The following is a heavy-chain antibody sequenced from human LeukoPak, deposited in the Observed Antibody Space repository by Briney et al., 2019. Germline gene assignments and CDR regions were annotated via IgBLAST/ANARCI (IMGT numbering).Heavy chain of an antibody. Sequence: ASVKVSCKASGYTFTIYDINWVRQATGQGLEWMGWMNPNSGNTGYARKFQGRVTMTRNTSISTAYMELSSLRSEDTAVYYCARGKRYSGYDLMDWGQGTLVTVSS. CDR3: ARGKRYSGYDLMD. D-gene: IGHD5-12*01. J-gene: IGHJ4*02. CDR2: MNPNSGNT. V-gene: IGHV1-8*01. CDR1: GYTFTIYD.